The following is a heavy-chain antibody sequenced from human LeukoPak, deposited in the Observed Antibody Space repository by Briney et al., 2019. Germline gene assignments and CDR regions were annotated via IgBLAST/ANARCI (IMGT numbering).Heavy chain of an antibody. D-gene: IGHD6-13*01. CDR2: ISWNSGSI. Sequence: PGRSLRLSCAASGFTFDDYAMHWVRQAPGKGLEWVSGISWNSGSIGYADSVKGRFTISRDNAKNSLYLQMNSLRAEDTALYYCAKDMIPGIAAAGTLDYWGQGTLVTVSS. CDR1: GFTFDDYA. J-gene: IGHJ4*02. CDR3: AKDMIPGIAAAGTLDY. V-gene: IGHV3-9*01.